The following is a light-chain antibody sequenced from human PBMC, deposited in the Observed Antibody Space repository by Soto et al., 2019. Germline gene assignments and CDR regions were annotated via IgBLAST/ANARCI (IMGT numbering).Light chain of an antibody. V-gene: IGLV2-14*01. CDR1: SSDVGAYDY. CDR3: SSYTTSNTWV. CDR2: EVS. Sequence: QSALTQPASVSGSPGQSITISCTGTSSDVGAYDYVSWYQQHPGKAPKFMLYEVSNRPSGFSNRFSGSKSGNTASLTISGLQAEDEADYYCSSYTTSNTWVFGGGTKLTVL. J-gene: IGLJ3*02.